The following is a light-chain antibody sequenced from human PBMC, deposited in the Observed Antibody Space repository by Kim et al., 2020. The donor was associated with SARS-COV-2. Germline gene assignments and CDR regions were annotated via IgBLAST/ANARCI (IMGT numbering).Light chain of an antibody. CDR3: QQYGGSPIT. J-gene: IGKJ5*01. Sequence: SPWERGTLSCRASQSVRSKYVAWYQQKVGQAPRLLIYGVSSRATCIPDRFSGSGSGTDFTLTISRLEPEDFAVYYCQQYGGSPITFGQGTRLEIK. CDR1: QSVRSKY. CDR2: GVS. V-gene: IGKV3-20*01.